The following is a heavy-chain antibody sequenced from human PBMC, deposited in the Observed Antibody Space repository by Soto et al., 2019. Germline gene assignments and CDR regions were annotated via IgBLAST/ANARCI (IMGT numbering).Heavy chain of an antibody. CDR2: ISGSGGST. V-gene: IGHV3-23*01. J-gene: IGHJ6*03. CDR1: GFTFSSYA. Sequence: EVQLLESGGGLVQPGGSLRLSCAASGFTFSSYAMSWVRQAPGKGLEWVSAISGSGGSTYYADSVKGRFTISRDNSKNTLYLQMNSLRAGDTAVYYCAKDPSDYYYYYMDVWGKGTTVTVSS. D-gene: IGHD6-6*01. CDR3: AKDPSDYYYYYMDV.